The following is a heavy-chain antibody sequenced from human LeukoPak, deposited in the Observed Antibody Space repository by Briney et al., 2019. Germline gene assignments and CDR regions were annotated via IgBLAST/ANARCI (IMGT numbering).Heavy chain of an antibody. J-gene: IGHJ3*02. CDR3: ARDRDIVATIDAFDI. D-gene: IGHD5-12*01. CDR2: IYHSGST. V-gene: IGHV4-38-2*02. Sequence: SETLSLTCTVSGYSISSGYYWGWIRQPPGKGLEWLGSIYHSGSTYYNPSLKSRVTISVDTSKNQFSLKLSSVTAADTAVYYCARDRDIVATIDAFDIWGQGTMVTVSS. CDR1: GYSISSGYY.